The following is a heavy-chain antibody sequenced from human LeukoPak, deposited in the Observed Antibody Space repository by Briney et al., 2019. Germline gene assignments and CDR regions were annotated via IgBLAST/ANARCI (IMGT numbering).Heavy chain of an antibody. V-gene: IGHV1-2*02. Sequence: ASVKVSCKASGYTFTGYYIQWVRQAPGQGLEWMGWINSNSGGTNFAQKFQGRVTMTRDTSSSTAYMELSSLRSEDTAVYYCARADYDILTGYYDYWGQGTLVTVSS. CDR2: INSNSGGT. J-gene: IGHJ4*02. CDR3: ARADYDILTGYYDY. D-gene: IGHD3-9*01. CDR1: GYTFTGYY.